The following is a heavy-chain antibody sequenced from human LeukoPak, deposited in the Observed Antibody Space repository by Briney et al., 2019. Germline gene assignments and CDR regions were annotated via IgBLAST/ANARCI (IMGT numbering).Heavy chain of an antibody. Sequence: GGSLRLSCAASEFTFTSYELNWVRQAPGKGLEWVANIKQDGSEKYYVDSVKGRFTISRDNAKNSLYLQMNSLRAEDTAVYYCARRGGQFDYWGQGTLVTVSS. CDR3: ARRGGQFDY. J-gene: IGHJ4*02. CDR1: EFTFTSYE. V-gene: IGHV3-7*01. D-gene: IGHD3-10*01. CDR2: IKQDGSEK.